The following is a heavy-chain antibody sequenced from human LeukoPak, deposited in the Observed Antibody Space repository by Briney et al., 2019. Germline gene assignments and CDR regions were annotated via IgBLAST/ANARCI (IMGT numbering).Heavy chain of an antibody. CDR2: IWYDGNNK. CDR3: ATDAGHSFDP. J-gene: IGHJ5*02. V-gene: IGHV3-33*01. CDR1: GFTFSSND. Sequence: GGSLRLSCAASGFTFSSNDMHWVRQAPGKGLEWVAVIWYDGNNKYYADSVKGRFTISRDNSKNTLFLQMNSLSAEDTAVYYCATDAGHSFDPWGQGTLVTVSS.